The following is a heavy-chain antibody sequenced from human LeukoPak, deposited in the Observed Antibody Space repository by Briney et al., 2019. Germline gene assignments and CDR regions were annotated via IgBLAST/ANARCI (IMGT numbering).Heavy chain of an antibody. D-gene: IGHD3-22*01. CDR2: IYPADSDT. CDR1: GYGFTSYW. V-gene: IGHV5-51*01. Sequence: GESLKISCKGSGYGFTSYWIGWVRQMPGKGPEWMGIIYPADSDTRYSPSFQGQVTISVDKSISTAYLQWSSLRASDTAMYYCARQPRGSGYGDYWGQGTLVTVSS. CDR3: ARQPRGSGYGDY. J-gene: IGHJ4*02.